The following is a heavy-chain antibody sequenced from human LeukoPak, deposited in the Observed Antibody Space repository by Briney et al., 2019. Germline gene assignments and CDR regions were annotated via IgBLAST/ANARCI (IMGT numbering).Heavy chain of an antibody. Sequence: GASVKVSCKASGGTFSSYTISWVRQAPGPGLEWMGRIIPILGIANYAQKFQGRVTITADKSTSTAYMELSSLRSEDTAVYYCARDVAIFGVVIIDYWGQGTLVTVSS. CDR3: ARDVAIFGVVIIDY. CDR1: GGTFSSYT. J-gene: IGHJ4*02. CDR2: IIPILGIA. D-gene: IGHD3-3*01. V-gene: IGHV1-69*04.